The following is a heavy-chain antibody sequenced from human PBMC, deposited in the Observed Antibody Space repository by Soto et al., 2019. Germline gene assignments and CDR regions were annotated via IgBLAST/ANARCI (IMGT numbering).Heavy chain of an antibody. CDR1: GDSITGHW. V-gene: IGHV4-4*02. Sequence: QVRLEESGPGLASPSETLSLTCAVSGDSITGHWWNWVRQPPGKGLEWIGAIHSDGDIKYTSSLTCRVTISLDKTRNVFSLSLPSVTTSPTALFYCARGPRTWGLGTLVTVSS. J-gene: IGHJ1*01. CDR2: IHSDGDI. CDR3: ARGPRT.